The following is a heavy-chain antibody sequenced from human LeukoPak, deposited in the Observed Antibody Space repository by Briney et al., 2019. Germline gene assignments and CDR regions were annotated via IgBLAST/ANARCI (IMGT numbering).Heavy chain of an antibody. CDR3: AKDMGYCSSATCYGLDY. V-gene: IGHV3-23*01. Sequence: GGSLRLSCAASGFTFSNYAMNWVRQAPGKGLEWVSGISGSGGSTYYADSVKGRFTISRDNSKNTLYLQMTSLRAEDTAVYYCAKDMGYCSSATCYGLDYWGQGTLVTVSS. J-gene: IGHJ4*02. CDR1: GFTFSNYA. D-gene: IGHD2-2*01. CDR2: ISGSGGST.